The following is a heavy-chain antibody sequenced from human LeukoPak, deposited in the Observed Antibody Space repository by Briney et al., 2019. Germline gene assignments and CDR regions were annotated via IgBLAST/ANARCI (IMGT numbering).Heavy chain of an antibody. CDR2: IYTSGST. Sequence: TTSETLSLTCTVSGGSISSYYWSWIRQPAGKGLEWIGRIYTSGSTNYNPSLKSRVTISVDTSKNQFSLKLSSVTAADTAVYYCARGNYDFWSGYLGDWFDPWGQGTLVTVSS. CDR1: GGSISSYY. CDR3: ARGNYDFWSGYLGDWFDP. V-gene: IGHV4-4*07. D-gene: IGHD3-3*01. J-gene: IGHJ5*02.